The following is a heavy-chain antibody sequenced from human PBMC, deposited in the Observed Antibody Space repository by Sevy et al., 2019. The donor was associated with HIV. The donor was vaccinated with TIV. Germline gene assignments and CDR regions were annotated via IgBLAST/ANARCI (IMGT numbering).Heavy chain of an antibody. CDR3: ASEEEDGYIFH. CDR1: GFTFSDHY. D-gene: IGHD5-12*01. J-gene: IGHJ4*02. CDR2: TRNKANSYTT. V-gene: IGHV3-72*01. Sequence: GGSLRLSCAASGFTFSDHYMDWVRQAPGKGLEWVGRTRNKANSYTTEYAASVKGRFTISRDDSKNSLYLQMNSLKTEDTAVYYCASEEEDGYIFHWGQGTLVTVSS.